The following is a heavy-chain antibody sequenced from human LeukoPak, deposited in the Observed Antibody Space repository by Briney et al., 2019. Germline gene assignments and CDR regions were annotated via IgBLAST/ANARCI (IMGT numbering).Heavy chain of an antibody. J-gene: IGHJ4*02. Sequence: GASVKVSCKAPGGTFSSYAISWVRQAPGQGLEWMGGIIPIFGTANYAQKFQGRVTITTDESTSTAYMELSSLRSEDTAVYYCARGRAGITIFGVAPYYFDYWGQGTLVTVSS. V-gene: IGHV1-69*05. CDR1: GGTFSSYA. CDR2: IIPIFGTA. D-gene: IGHD3-3*01. CDR3: ARGRAGITIFGVAPYYFDY.